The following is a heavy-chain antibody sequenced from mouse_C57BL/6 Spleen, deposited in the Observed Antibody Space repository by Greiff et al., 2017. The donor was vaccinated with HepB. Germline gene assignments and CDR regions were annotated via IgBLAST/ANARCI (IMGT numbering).Heavy chain of an antibody. V-gene: IGHV1-15*01. Sequence: QVQLKESGAELVRPGASVTLSCKASGYTFTDYEMHWVKQTPVHGLEWIGAIDPETGGTAYNQKFKGKAILTADKSSSTAYMELRSLTSEDSAVYYCTRSGNSWFTDWGQGTLVTVAA. D-gene: IGHD2-1*01. CDR2: IDPETGGT. J-gene: IGHJ3*01. CDR1: GYTFTDYE. CDR3: TRSGNSWFTD.